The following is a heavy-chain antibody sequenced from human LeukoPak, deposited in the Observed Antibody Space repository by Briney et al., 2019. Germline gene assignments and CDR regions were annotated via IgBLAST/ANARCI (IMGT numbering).Heavy chain of an antibody. V-gene: IGHV1-18*01. CDR2: ISAYNGNA. CDR3: AAGFVVPAATTSDYYYYYMDV. Sequence: ASVKVSCKSSGYTFTSYCISWVRQAPGQGREWMGWISAYNGNANYAQKPQGRVTMTTDTSTSTAYMELRRLRSDDTDVYYCAAGFVVPAATTSDYYYYYMDVWGKGTTVTVSS. D-gene: IGHD2-2*01. CDR1: GYTFTSYC. J-gene: IGHJ6*03.